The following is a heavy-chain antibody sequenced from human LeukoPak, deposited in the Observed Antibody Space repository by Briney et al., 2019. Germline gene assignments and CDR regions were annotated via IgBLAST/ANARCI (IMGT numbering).Heavy chain of an antibody. Sequence: SETLSLTCTVPGRSINSYYWNWVRQPPGRGLEWIGFVTDSGSTSYNPSLKSRVTISVETSKNQFSLNLSPVTAADTAVYYCARRNAFDFWGQGTMVTVSS. CDR3: ARRNAFDF. CDR1: GRSINSYY. V-gene: IGHV4-59*01. J-gene: IGHJ3*01. CDR2: VTDSGST.